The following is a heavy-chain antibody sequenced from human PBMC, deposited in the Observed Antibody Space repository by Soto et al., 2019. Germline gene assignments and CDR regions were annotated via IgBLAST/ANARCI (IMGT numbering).Heavy chain of an antibody. J-gene: IGHJ6*02. CDR2: ISSSGSTM. V-gene: IGHV3-11*01. Sequence: ESGGGLVKPGGSLRLSCAASGFTFSDYYMSWIRQAPGKGLEWVSYISSSGSTMYYADSVKGRFTISRDSAKKSLYLQMNSLRAEDTAVYYCARDYYDSSGFFGYYYGMDVWGQGTTVTVSS. CDR3: ARDYYDSSGFFGYYYGMDV. D-gene: IGHD3-22*01. CDR1: GFTFSDYY.